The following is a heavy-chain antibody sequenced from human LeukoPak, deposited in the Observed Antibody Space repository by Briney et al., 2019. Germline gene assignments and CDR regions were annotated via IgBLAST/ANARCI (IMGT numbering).Heavy chain of an antibody. CDR3: AKGLDIVVPYYAMDV. CDR2: ISGSGGST. D-gene: IGHD2-2*01. V-gene: IGHV3-23*01. CDR1: GFTFSSYA. Sequence: PGGSLGLSCTASGFTFSSYAMSWVRQAPGKGLEWVSAISGSGGSTYYADSVKGRFTISRDNSKNTLYLQMNSLRAEDTAVYYCAKGLDIVVPYYAMDVWGQGTTVTVSS. J-gene: IGHJ6*02.